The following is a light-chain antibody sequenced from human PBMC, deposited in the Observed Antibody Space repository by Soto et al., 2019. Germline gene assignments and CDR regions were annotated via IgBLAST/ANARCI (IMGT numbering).Light chain of an antibody. V-gene: IGKV3-15*01. CDR2: GAS. CDR1: QYVSNK. Sequence: TMDVSGGGTATLTKSLSQYVSNKVAWYQQKPGQAPSLLILGASPRATGVPGRFSGSGSGTEFTLSISSLRSEDFAVYYCKQYKEWSPFTFGPGTRLEIK. J-gene: IGKJ5*01. CDR3: KQYKEWSPFT.